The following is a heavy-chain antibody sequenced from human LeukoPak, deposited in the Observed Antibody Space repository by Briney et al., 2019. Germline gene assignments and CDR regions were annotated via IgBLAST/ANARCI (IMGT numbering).Heavy chain of an antibody. CDR3: ASATIYDSSGRYYFDY. V-gene: IGHV1-69*04. D-gene: IGHD3-22*01. Sequence: SVKVSCKASGGTFSSYAISWVRQAPGQGLEWMGRIIPILGIANYAQKFQGRVTITADKSTSTAYMELSGLRSEDTAVYYCASATIYDSSGRYYFDYWGQGTLVTVSS. J-gene: IGHJ4*02. CDR1: GGTFSSYA. CDR2: IIPILGIA.